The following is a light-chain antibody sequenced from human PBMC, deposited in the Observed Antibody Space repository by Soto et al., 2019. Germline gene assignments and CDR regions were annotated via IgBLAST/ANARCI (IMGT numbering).Light chain of an antibody. Sequence: DIQMTQSPSSVSASVGDTVTITCRASQGLKFLAWYQQKPGKAPRLLIYEETNLQSGVPPRFSGSGSGTDFTLTISSLQPEDFATYFCQQANSFPITFGQGTRLEIK. CDR1: QGLKF. CDR3: QQANSFPIT. CDR2: EET. V-gene: IGKV1-12*01. J-gene: IGKJ5*01.